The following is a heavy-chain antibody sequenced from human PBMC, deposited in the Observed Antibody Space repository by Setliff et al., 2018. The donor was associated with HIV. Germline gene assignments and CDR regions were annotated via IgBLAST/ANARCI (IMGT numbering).Heavy chain of an antibody. D-gene: IGHD1-20*01. V-gene: IGHV3-21*01. J-gene: IGHJ6*03. CDR2: ISSSSSYT. Sequence: GSLRLSCAASGFTFSSYSMNWVRQAPGKGLEWVSYISSSSSYTHYADSVKGRFTISRDNSKNTLYLQMNSLRSEDTAVYFCAKSFNSGPTNWNIDVWGTGTTVTVSS. CDR3: AKSFNSGPTNWNIDV. CDR1: GFTFSSYS.